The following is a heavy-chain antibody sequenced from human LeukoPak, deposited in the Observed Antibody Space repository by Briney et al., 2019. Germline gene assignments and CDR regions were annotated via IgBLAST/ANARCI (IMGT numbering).Heavy chain of an antibody. CDR1: GFTFSSYS. V-gene: IGHV3-21*01. Sequence: GGSLRLSCAASGFTFSSYSMNWVRQAPGKGLEWVSSISSSSSYIYYADSVKGRFTISRDNAKNSLYLQMNSLGAEDAAVYYCARTYYYDSSGYYYRTYFDYWGQGTLVTVSS. J-gene: IGHJ4*02. CDR2: ISSSSSYI. D-gene: IGHD3-22*01. CDR3: ARTYYYDSSGYYYRTYFDY.